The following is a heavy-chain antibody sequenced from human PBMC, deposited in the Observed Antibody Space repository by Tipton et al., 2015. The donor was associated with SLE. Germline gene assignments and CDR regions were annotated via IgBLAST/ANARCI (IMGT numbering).Heavy chain of an antibody. V-gene: IGHV4-59*11. J-gene: IGHJ3*02. D-gene: IGHD3-22*01. CDR1: GGSISSHY. CDR3: ARDALLHYDSSGSGAFDI. Sequence: TLSLTCTVSGGSISSHYWSWIRQPPGKGLEWIGYIYYSGYTSYNPSLKSRVTISVDTSKNQFSLKLSSVTAADTAVYYCARDALLHYDSSGSGAFDIWGQGTMVTVPP. CDR2: IYYSGYT.